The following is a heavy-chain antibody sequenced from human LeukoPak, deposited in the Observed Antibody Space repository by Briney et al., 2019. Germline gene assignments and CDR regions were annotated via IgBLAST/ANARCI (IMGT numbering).Heavy chain of an antibody. CDR2: ISAYNGNT. V-gene: IGHV1-18*01. CDR3: ARVPDTVHYYYMDV. J-gene: IGHJ6*03. CDR1: GYTFTSYG. Sequence: GASVKVSCKASGYTFTSYGISWVRQAPGQGLEWMGWISAYNGNTNYAQKLQGRVTMTTDTSTSTAYMELRSLRSDDTAVYYCARVPDTVHYYYMDVWGKGTTVTVSS. D-gene: IGHD1-14*01.